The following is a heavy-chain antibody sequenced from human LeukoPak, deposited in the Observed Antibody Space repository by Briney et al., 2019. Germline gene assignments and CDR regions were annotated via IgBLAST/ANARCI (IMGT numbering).Heavy chain of an antibody. J-gene: IGHJ4*02. Sequence: PSETLSPTCTVSGGSISSYYWSWIRQPPGKGLEWIGYIYYSGSTNYNPSLKSRVTISVDTSKNQFSLKLSSVTAADTAVYYCARAVAPKTQLDYWGQGTLVTVSS. CDR2: IYYSGST. CDR3: ARAVAPKTQLDY. D-gene: IGHD2-21*01. V-gene: IGHV4-59*01. CDR1: GGSISSYY.